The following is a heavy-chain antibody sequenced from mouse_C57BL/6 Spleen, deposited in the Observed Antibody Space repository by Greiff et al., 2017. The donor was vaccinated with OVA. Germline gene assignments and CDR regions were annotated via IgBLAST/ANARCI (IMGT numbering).Heavy chain of an antibody. CDR2: ISYSGST. V-gene: IGHV3-1*01. J-gene: IGHJ2*01. CDR3: ARVVLFSYFDY. CDR1: GYSITSGYD. D-gene: IGHD1-1*02. Sequence: DVKLQESGPGMVKPSQSLSLTCTVTGYSITSGYDWHWIRHFPGNKLEWMGYISYSGSTNYNPSLKSRISITHDTSKNHFFLKLNSVTTEDTATYYCARVVLFSYFDYWGQGTTLTVSS.